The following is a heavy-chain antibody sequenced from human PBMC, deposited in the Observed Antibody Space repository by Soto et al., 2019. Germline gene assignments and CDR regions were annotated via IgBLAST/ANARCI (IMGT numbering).Heavy chain of an antibody. CDR3: ARADTTIVPLAQ. V-gene: IGHV4-59*01. J-gene: IGHJ4*02. CDR1: GGSISGYF. Sequence: SETLALTFPVSGGSISGYFWNWIRQPPGKGLEWIGYMSYTGNTNYNPSLTSRVSISVDTSKNQFSLNLNSVTAADTAVYYCARADTTIVPLAQWGQGTLVTASS. CDR2: MSYTGNT. D-gene: IGHD3-10*01.